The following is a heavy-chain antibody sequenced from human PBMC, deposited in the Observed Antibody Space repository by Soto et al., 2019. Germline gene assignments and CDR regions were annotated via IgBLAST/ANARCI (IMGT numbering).Heavy chain of an antibody. Sequence: GESLKISCKGSGYSFTIYWISWVRQMPGKGLEWMGRIDPRDSYTNYSPSFQGHVTISADKSISTAYLQWSSLKASDTAMYYCAGSVMDQLLLDYYYGMDVWGQGTTVTVSS. CDR2: IDPRDSYT. J-gene: IGHJ6*02. V-gene: IGHV5-10-1*01. CDR1: GYSFTIYW. CDR3: AGSVMDQLLLDYYYGMDV. D-gene: IGHD2-2*01.